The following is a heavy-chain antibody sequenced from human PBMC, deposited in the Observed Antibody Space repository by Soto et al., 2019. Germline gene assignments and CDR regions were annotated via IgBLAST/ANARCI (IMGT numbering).Heavy chain of an antibody. Sequence: PGESLKISCAASEFTFSSYGMHWVRQAPGKGVEWVSVISYDGSNKYYADSVKGRFTISRDNSKNTLYLQMNSLRAEDTAVYYCAKDRGAAAGSVAEYFQHWGQGTLVTVSS. J-gene: IGHJ1*01. CDR2: ISYDGSNK. CDR3: AKDRGAAAGSVAEYFQH. D-gene: IGHD6-13*01. V-gene: IGHV3-30*18. CDR1: EFTFSSYG.